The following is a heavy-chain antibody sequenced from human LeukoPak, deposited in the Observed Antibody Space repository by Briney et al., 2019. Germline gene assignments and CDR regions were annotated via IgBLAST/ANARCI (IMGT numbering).Heavy chain of an antibody. CDR3: ARGRLGGYSGYEVYFDY. D-gene: IGHD5-12*01. J-gene: IGHJ4*02. CDR1: GFTFSSYS. V-gene: IGHV3-21*01. Sequence: PGGSLRLSCVVSGFTFSSYSMNWVRQAPGKGLEWVSAISSTSDNIYYADSVKGRFTISRDNAKNSLYLQMNSLRAEDTAVYYCARGRLGGYSGYEVYFDYWGQGTLVTVSS. CDR2: ISSTSDNI.